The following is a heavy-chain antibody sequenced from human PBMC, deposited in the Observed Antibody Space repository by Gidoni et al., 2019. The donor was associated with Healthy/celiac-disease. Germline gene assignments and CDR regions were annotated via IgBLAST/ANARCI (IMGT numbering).Heavy chain of an antibody. CDR3: AKVSGTSSTFYFDY. CDR2: ISGSGGST. V-gene: IGHV3-23*01. CDR1: GFPFSSYA. J-gene: IGHJ4*02. D-gene: IGHD2-2*01. Sequence: EVQLLESGGGLVQPGGSLRLPRSASGFPFSSYAMSWVRQAQGKGLGWFSAISGSGGSTYYADSVKGRFTISRDNSKNTLYLQMNSLRAEDTAVYYCAKVSGTSSTFYFDYWGQGTLVTVSS.